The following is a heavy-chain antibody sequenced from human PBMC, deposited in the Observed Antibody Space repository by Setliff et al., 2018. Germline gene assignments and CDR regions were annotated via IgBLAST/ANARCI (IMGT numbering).Heavy chain of an antibody. V-gene: IGHV4-61*09. CDR1: GRSVSRDSDF. CDR2: IYSSGST. J-gene: IGHJ4*02. Sequence: SETLSLTCTVSGRSVSRDSDFWNWIRRSAGNKLEWIGHIYSSGSTEYNPSLKSRVTMSTDASKNQLSLKLSSVTAADSAIYYCARQVDTPMAPIDYWGQGTLVTVSS. CDR3: ARQVDTPMAPIDY. D-gene: IGHD5-18*01.